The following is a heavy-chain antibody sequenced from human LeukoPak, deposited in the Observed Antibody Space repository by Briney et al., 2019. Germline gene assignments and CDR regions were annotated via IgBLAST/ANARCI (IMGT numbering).Heavy chain of an antibody. CDR2: ISYDGSNK. CDR3: ARGQRRHIDMVPSFDY. CDR1: GFTFSNYA. V-gene: IGHV3-30*04. J-gene: IGHJ4*02. D-gene: IGHD5-18*01. Sequence: HPGRSLRLSCEASGFTFSNYAMHWVRQAPGKGLEWVAVISYDGSNKYYADSMKGRFTISRDNSKNTLYLLMNSLRAEDTAVYYCARGQRRHIDMVPSFDYWGQGTLVTVSS.